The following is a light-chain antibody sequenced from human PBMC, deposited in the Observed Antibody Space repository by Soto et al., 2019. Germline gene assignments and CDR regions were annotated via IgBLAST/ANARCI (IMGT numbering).Light chain of an antibody. CDR2: DAS. CDR1: ENIKNW. Sequence: DVQMTQSPSTLAASVGDRVTITCRASENIKNWLAWYQQTPWKAPKVLISDASRLETGVPSRFSGSGYGTDFTLTITSLQTDDFGTYCCQQYDVHPKTFGQGTKVEVK. CDR3: QQYDVHPKT. V-gene: IGKV1-5*01. J-gene: IGKJ1*01.